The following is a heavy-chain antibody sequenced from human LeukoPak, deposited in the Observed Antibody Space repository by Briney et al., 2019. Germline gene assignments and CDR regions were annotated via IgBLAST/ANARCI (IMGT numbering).Heavy chain of an antibody. CDR3: ARDSMRSYLDY. J-gene: IGHJ4*02. CDR1: GGSISSGGNY. V-gene: IGHV4-31*03. Sequence: SETLSLTCTVSGGSISSGGNYWGWIRQHRGKGLEWIVYIYYSGKNFYNPSRKSRVTLTVNTAKKQFSLNLSSVTAADTAVYFCARDSMRSYLDYWGQGTLVTVSS. D-gene: IGHD3-3*02. CDR2: IYYSGKN.